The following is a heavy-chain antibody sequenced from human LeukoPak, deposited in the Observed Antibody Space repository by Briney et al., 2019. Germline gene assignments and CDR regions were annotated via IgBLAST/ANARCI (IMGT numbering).Heavy chain of an antibody. CDR3: ANLAAAAYYFDY. CDR2: ISASGTTT. V-gene: IGHV3-23*01. Sequence: GGSLRLSCGASGFTFSNFVMSWVRQAPGQGLEWVSGISASGTTTYYADSVEGRFTISRDNSKNTLYLEMNSLRAEDTAVYYCANLAAAAYYFDYWGQGTLVTVSS. CDR1: GFTFSNFV. D-gene: IGHD6-13*01. J-gene: IGHJ4*02.